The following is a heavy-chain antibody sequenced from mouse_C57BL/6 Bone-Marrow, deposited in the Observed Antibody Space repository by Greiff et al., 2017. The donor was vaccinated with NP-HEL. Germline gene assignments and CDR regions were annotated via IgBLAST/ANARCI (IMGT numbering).Heavy chain of an antibody. J-gene: IGHJ2*01. V-gene: IGHV1-76*01. CDR3: ARGYDYGYYFDY. CDR2: IYPGSGNT. D-gene: IGHD2-4*01. CDR1: GYTFTDYY. Sequence: VQLQQSGAELVRPGASVKLSCKASGYTFTDYYINWVKQRPGQGLEWIARIYPGSGNTYYNEKFKGKATLTAEKSSSTAYMQLSRLTSEDSAVYCCARGYDYGYYFDYWGQGTTLTVSS.